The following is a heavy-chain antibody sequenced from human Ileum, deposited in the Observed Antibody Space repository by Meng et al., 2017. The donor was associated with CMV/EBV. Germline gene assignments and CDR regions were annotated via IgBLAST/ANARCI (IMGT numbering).Heavy chain of an antibody. J-gene: IGHJ4*02. CDR3: TKGAWVDY. V-gene: IGHV3-23*01. Sequence: LRLSCAASGFPFTTFDMSWVRQAPGKGLEWVSVIYGRDGSTFYADSVRGRFTISKENSDNRLHLQMNSLRVEDTALYYCTKGAWVDYLGQGTLVTVSS. D-gene: IGHD1-26*01. CDR1: GFPFTTFD. CDR2: IYGRDGST.